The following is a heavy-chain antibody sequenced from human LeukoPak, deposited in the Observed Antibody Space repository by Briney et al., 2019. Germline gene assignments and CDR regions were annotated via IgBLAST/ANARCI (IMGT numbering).Heavy chain of an antibody. Sequence: GGSLRLSCAASGFSFSGYVMSWVRQAPGKGLEWVSAVGTSGDNTYYADSVKGRFTISRDNSKNTLYLQMNSLRAEDTAVYYCTKRPVVVITTPYFDYWGQGTLVTVSS. D-gene: IGHD3-22*01. V-gene: IGHV3-23*01. CDR2: VGTSGDNT. CDR1: GFSFSGYV. J-gene: IGHJ4*02. CDR3: TKRPVVVITTPYFDY.